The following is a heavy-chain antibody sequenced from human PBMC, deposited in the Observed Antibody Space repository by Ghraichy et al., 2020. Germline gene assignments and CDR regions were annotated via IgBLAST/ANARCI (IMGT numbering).Heavy chain of an antibody. CDR3: ARDHYGSGSYYNPFDY. CDR2: IYSGGST. Sequence: GGSLRLSCAASGFSVSSNYMSWVRQAPGKGLEWVSVIYSGGSTYYADSVKGRFTISRDNSKNTLYLQMNSLRAEDTAVYYCARDHYGSGSYYNPFDYWGQRTLVTVSS. CDR1: GFSVSSNY. D-gene: IGHD3-10*01. J-gene: IGHJ4*02. V-gene: IGHV3-66*01.